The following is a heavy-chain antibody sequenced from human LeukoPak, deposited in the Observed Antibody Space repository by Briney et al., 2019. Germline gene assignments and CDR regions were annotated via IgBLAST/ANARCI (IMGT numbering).Heavy chain of an antibody. Sequence: PGGSLRLSCAASGFTFSSYEMNWVRQAPGKGLEWVSYISSSGSTIYYADSVKGRFTISRDNAKNSLYLQMNSLRAEDTAVYYCARDGVSPDDYGDPTNWFDPWGQGTLVTVSS. CDR1: GFTFSSYE. CDR3: ARDGVSPDDYGDPTNWFDP. CDR2: ISSSGSTI. V-gene: IGHV3-48*03. D-gene: IGHD4-17*01. J-gene: IGHJ5*02.